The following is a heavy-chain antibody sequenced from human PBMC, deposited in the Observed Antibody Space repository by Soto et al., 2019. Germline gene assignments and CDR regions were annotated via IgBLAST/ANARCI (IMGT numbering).Heavy chain of an antibody. Sequence: EVQLVESGGGLAQPGGSLRVSCAASGFSFSNYLMHWVRQVPGKGLVWVSRINSDGSSTNYADSVKGRFTISRDNAKNTLNLQMSSLRAEDTAVYFCARGRGSSGWYFDYWGQETLVTVSS. V-gene: IGHV3-74*01. CDR2: INSDGSST. CDR3: ARGRGSSGWYFDY. D-gene: IGHD6-19*01. CDR1: GFSFSNYL. J-gene: IGHJ4*02.